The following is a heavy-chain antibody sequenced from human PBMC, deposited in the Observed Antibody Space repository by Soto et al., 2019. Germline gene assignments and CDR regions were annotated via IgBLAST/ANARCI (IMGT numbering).Heavy chain of an antibody. D-gene: IGHD6-6*01. J-gene: IGHJ5*02. Sequence: PGGSLRLSCAASGFTFSSYSMNWVRQAPGKWLEWVSYISSSSSTIYYADSVKGRFTISRDNAKNSLYLQMNSLRAEDTAVYYCARDLYKYSSSSDRPGLWFDPWGQGTLVTVSS. CDR2: ISSSSSTI. CDR3: ARDLYKYSSSSDRPGLWFDP. CDR1: GFTFSSYS. V-gene: IGHV3-48*01.